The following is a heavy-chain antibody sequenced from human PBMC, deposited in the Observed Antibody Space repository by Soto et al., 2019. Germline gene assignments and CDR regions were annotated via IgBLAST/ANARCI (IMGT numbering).Heavy chain of an antibody. D-gene: IGHD3-3*01. CDR1: GYTFTSYC. Sequence: ASVKVSCKASGYTFTSYCISWVRQAPGQGLEWMGWISAYNGNTNYAQKLQGRVTMTTDTSTSTAYMELRSLRSDDTAVYYCARGPSTTYCDFWSGYYSFDYWGQGTLVTVSS. CDR3: ARGPSTTYCDFWSGYYSFDY. J-gene: IGHJ4*02. CDR2: ISAYNGNT. V-gene: IGHV1-18*04.